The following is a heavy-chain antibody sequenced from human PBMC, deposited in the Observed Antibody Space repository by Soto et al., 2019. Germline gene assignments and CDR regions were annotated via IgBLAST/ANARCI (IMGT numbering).Heavy chain of an antibody. CDR2: MSSSGTNI. V-gene: IGHV3-11*01. CDR1: GITFSDCY. D-gene: IGHD3-10*01. CDR3: ARVRFGQWGYAMDV. Sequence: QVHLVESGGGLVKPGGSLRLSCAASGITFSDCYMNWIRQAPGKGLEWVSYMSSSGTNINYAGSVRGRFTVSRDNAKNSLYLQMNSLRAEDTAIYYCARVRFGQWGYAMDVWGQGTMVTLSS. J-gene: IGHJ6*02.